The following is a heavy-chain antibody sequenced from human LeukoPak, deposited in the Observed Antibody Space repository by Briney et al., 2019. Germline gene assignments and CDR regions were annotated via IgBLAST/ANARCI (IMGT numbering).Heavy chain of an antibody. V-gene: IGHV3-30*18. CDR1: GFTFRSYA. D-gene: IGHD4-11*01. CDR2: ISYDGSNK. Sequence: HPGGSLRLSCTASGFTFRSYAIHWVRQAPGKGLEGGTVISYDGSNKYFADSVKGRFTISRDNSRSTLYLQMNSLRAEDTAVYYCAKAGLQWGREYYFDYWGQGTLVTVSS. J-gene: IGHJ4*02. CDR3: AKAGLQWGREYYFDY.